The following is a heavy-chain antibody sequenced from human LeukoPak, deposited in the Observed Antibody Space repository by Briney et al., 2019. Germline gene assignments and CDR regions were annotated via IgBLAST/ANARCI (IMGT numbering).Heavy chain of an antibody. J-gene: IGHJ4*02. Sequence: PSETLSLTCSVSPVSIRRHFWIWIRQSHGKGLEYIGRFSYSVNTDYNPSLKGRVSISADTSKNQFFLRLISVTAADTAIDYCARDGEGDEGWDYWGQGTLVTVSS. CDR1: PVSIRRHF. CDR3: ARDGEGDEGWDY. D-gene: IGHD3-10*01. V-gene: IGHV4-59*11. CDR2: FSYSVNT.